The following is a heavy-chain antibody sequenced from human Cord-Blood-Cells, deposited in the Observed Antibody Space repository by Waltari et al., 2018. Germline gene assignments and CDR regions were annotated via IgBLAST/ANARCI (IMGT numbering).Heavy chain of an antibody. V-gene: IGHV1-69*10. CDR2: IIPFLGIA. CDR1: GGTFSSYA. D-gene: IGHD3-22*01. CDR3: ARDLDYYDSSGYYYFDY. Sequence: QVQLVQSGAEVKKPGSSVKVSCKASGGTFSSYAISWVRQAPGQGLGWMGGIIPFLGIANYAQKFQGRVTITADKSTSTAYMELSSLRSEDTAVYYCARDLDYYDSSGYYYFDYWGQGTLVTVSS. J-gene: IGHJ4*02.